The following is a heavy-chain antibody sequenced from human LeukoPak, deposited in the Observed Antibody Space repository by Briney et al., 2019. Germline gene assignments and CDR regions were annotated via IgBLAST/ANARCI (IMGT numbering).Heavy chain of an antibody. V-gene: IGHV3-23*01. D-gene: IGHD3-10*01. CDR3: AKAAYYNDSDPYGMDV. Sequence: GVSLRLSCAPSVFIYNSYAMSWVRQARGGGLEWVSAISGSGGSTYYGDSVKGRFTISRDNSKHTLYLQMNSLRAEDTAVYYCAKAAYYNDSDPYGMDVWGKGTTVTVSS. CDR2: ISGSGGST. CDR1: VFIYNSYA. J-gene: IGHJ6*04.